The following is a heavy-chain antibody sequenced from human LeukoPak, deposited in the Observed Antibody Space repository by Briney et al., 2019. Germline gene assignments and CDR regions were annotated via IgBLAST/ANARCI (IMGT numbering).Heavy chain of an antibody. V-gene: IGHV3-43D*03. J-gene: IGHJ4*02. CDR2: VSWDGGST. Sequence: GGSLRLSCAASGFDFDDFAMHWVRQAPGKGLEWISLVSWDGGSTYYSDSVKGRFTISRDNAKNSLYLQMNSLRAEDTAVYYCARRGGQGDHVWGTYVYWGQGILVTVSS. CDR3: ARRGGQGDHVWGTYVY. CDR1: GFDFDDFA. D-gene: IGHD3-16*01.